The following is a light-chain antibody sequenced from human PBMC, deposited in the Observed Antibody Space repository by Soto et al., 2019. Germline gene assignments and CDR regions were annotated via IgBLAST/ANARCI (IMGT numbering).Light chain of an antibody. CDR3: QHYNSYSEA. CDR1: QTISSW. CDR2: DAS. V-gene: IGKV1-5*02. J-gene: IGKJ1*01. Sequence: SRATLSFSQVEGATLFCRASQTISSWLAWYQQKPGKAPKLLIYDASTLASGVPSRFSGSGSGTEFTLTISSLQPDDFATYYCQHYNSYSEAFGQGTKVDIK.